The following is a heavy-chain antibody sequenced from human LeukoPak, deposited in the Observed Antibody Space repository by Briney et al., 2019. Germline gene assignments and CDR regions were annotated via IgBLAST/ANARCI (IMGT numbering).Heavy chain of an antibody. D-gene: IGHD2-15*01. V-gene: IGHV4-34*01. Sequence: PSETLSLTCAVYGGSFSGYYWSWIRQPPGKGLEWIGEINHSGSTNYNPSLKSRVTISVDTSKNQFSLKLSSVTAADTAVYYCARGWQVATGGLDYWGQGTLVTVSS. CDR3: ARGWQVATGGLDY. CDR1: GGSFSGYY. CDR2: INHSGST. J-gene: IGHJ4*02.